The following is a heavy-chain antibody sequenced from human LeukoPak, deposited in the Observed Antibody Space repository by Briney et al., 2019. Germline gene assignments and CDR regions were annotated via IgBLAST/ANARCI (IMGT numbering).Heavy chain of an antibody. CDR3: ARDPRYNPAFHL. Sequence: GGSMRLSCAASGFTFSSYSMNWVRQAPGKGLEWVSSISSSSSYIYYADSVKGRFTIPRDNAKNSLYLQMNSLRAEHTAVYYCARDPRYNPAFHLWGQGTMVTVSS. CDR2: ISSSSSYI. CDR1: GFTFSSYS. D-gene: IGHD1-1*01. J-gene: IGHJ3*01. V-gene: IGHV3-21*01.